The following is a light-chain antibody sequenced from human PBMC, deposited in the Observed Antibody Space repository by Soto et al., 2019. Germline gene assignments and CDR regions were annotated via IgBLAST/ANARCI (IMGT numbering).Light chain of an antibody. CDR2: EVS. CDR1: SSDVGSYNL. CDR3: CSYAGSSTHVV. V-gene: IGLV2-23*02. J-gene: IGLJ2*01. Sequence: QSALTQPASVSGSPGQSITISCTGTSSDVGSYNLVSWYQQHPGKAPKLMIYEVSKRPSGVSNRFSGSKSGNTASPTISGLQAEDEADYYCCSYAGSSTHVVFGGGTQLTVL.